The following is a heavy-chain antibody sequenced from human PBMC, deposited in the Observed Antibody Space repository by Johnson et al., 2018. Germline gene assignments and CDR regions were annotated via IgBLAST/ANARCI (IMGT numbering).Heavy chain of an antibody. Sequence: QVQLVESGGGVVQPGRSLRLACAASGFTFSSYDMHWVRQAPGKGLEWVAVISYDGSNKYYADSVKGRFTISRDNSKNTLYLQMNSLRAEDTAGYYCAKEEGLDYDSSGYHAPFVAFDIWGQGTMVTVSS. CDR2: ISYDGSNK. V-gene: IGHV3-30*18. D-gene: IGHD3-22*01. CDR3: AKEEGLDYDSSGYHAPFVAFDI. CDR1: GFTFSSYD. J-gene: IGHJ3*02.